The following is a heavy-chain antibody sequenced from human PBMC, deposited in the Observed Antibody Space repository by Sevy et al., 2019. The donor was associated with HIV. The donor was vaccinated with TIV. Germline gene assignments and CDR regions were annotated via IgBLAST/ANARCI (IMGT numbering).Heavy chain of an antibody. Sequence: SETLSLTCAVSGGSISSGGYSWSWIRQPPGKGLEWIGYIYHSGSTYYNPSLKSRVTISVDRSKNQFSLKLSSVTAADTAMYYCARDSRYYDSSGYPGYYFDYWGQGTLVTVSS. V-gene: IGHV4-30-2*01. CDR1: GGSISSGGYS. CDR3: ARDSRYYDSSGYPGYYFDY. J-gene: IGHJ4*02. CDR2: IYHSGST. D-gene: IGHD3-22*01.